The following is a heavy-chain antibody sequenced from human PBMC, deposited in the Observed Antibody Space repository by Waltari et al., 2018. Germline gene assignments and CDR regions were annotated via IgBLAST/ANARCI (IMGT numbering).Heavy chain of an antibody. J-gene: IGHJ4*02. Sequence: EVQLVESGGGLVQPGGSLRLFCAASVFTFRNYEMNWVRQAPGKGLEWVAYISSGASIIYYADSVKGRFTISRDNAKNSVYLQMSSLRAEDTAIYYCARGEGGANEYWGQGTLVTVSA. CDR3: ARGEGGANEY. CDR2: ISSGASII. CDR1: VFTFRNYE. D-gene: IGHD1-26*01. V-gene: IGHV3-48*03.